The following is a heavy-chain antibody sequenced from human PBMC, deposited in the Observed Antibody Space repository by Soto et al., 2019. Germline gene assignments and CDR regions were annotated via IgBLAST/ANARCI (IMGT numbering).Heavy chain of an antibody. CDR2: ISYDGSNK. CDR1: GFTFGSYG. Sequence: GGSLRLSCAASGFTFGSYGMHWVRQAPGKGLEWVAVISYDGSNKYYADSVKGRFTISRDNSKNTLYLQMNSLRAEDTAVYYCAKGIAAAGFYYYGMDVWGQGTTVTVS. D-gene: IGHD6-13*01. CDR3: AKGIAAAGFYYYGMDV. J-gene: IGHJ6*02. V-gene: IGHV3-30*18.